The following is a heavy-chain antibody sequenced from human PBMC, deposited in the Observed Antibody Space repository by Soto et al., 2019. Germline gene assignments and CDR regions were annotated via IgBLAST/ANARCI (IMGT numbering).Heavy chain of an antibody. CDR2: ISSRSYII. V-gene: IGHV3-48*02. J-gene: IGHJ6*02. CDR3: ARGGSSSDNGMDV. Sequence: EVQLVESGGGLVQPGGSLRLSCAASGFSFSTYSMNWVRQAPGKGLEWVSYISSRSYIIYYIDSVKGRFTISRDNAKSSLYMQMNSLRDEDTAVYYCARGGSSSDNGMDVWGQGTTVTVSS. CDR1: GFSFSTYS. D-gene: IGHD6-6*01.